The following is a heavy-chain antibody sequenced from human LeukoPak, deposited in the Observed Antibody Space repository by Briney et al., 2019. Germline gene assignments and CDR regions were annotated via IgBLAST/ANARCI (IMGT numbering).Heavy chain of an antibody. V-gene: IGHV4-39*01. D-gene: IGHD2-15*01. CDR3: ARPGYCSGGSCFNVGWFDP. CDR2: SYYSGST. Sequence: SETLSLTCTVSGGSISSSSYYWGWIRQPPGKGLEWIGSSYYSGSTYYNPSLKSRVTISVDTSKNQFSLKLSSVTAADTAVYYCARPGYCSGGSCFNVGWFDPWGQGTLVTVSS. J-gene: IGHJ5*02. CDR1: GGSISSSSYY.